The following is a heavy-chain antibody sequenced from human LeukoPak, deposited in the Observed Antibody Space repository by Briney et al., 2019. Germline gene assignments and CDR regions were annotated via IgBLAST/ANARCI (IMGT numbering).Heavy chain of an antibody. CDR2: IIPIFGTA. D-gene: IGHD2-15*01. Sequence: SVKVSCKASGGTFSSYAISWVRQAPGQGLEWMGGIIPIFGTANYAQKFQGRVTITADESTTTAYMELSRLRSDDTAVYYCARGSPAARYWFDPWGQGTLVTVSS. V-gene: IGHV1-69*13. J-gene: IGHJ5*02. CDR3: ARGSPAARYWFDP. CDR1: GGTFSSYA.